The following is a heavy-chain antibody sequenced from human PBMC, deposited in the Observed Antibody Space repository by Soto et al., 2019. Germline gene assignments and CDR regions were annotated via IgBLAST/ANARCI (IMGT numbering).Heavy chain of an antibody. V-gene: IGHV1-69*13. CDR2: IIPLYGTV. Sequence: SVKVSCKAPGGTFNSYAISWVRQAPGQGLEWMGGIIPLYGTVNYAQKFQDRVTITADESTSTAYMELSSLRSDDTAVYYCARDLGGCSAGSCRHNWFDPWGQGTLVTVSS. J-gene: IGHJ5*02. D-gene: IGHD2-15*01. CDR1: GGTFNSYA. CDR3: ARDLGGCSAGSCRHNWFDP.